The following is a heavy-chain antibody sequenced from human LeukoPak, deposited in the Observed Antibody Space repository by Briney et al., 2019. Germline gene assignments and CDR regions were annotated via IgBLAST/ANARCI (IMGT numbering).Heavy chain of an antibody. CDR3: ACYSSGWYRSGYDY. CDR2: SSGSGGST. Sequence: GGTLSLSCAVSGFTFSSYARSVVRQVLPEGLDCVPASSGSGGSTYYADSVKGRFTISRDNSKNTLYLQMNSLRAEDTAVYYCACYSSGWYRSGYDYWGQGTLVTVSS. J-gene: IGHJ4*02. CDR1: GFTFSSYA. D-gene: IGHD6-19*01. V-gene: IGHV3-23*01.